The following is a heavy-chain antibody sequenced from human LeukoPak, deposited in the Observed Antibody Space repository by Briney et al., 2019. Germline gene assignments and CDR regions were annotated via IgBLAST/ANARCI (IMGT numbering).Heavy chain of an antibody. V-gene: IGHV1-2*02. CDR1: GYTFTGYY. J-gene: IGHJ4*02. D-gene: IGHD6-13*01. Sequence: ASVKVSCKASGYTFTGYYMHWVRQAPGQGLEWMGWIYPSSGATNYAQKFQGRVTMTRDTSISTAYMELSRLRSDDTAIYYCASVTYSTLTPFDYWGQGTLVTVSS. CDR2: IYPSSGAT. CDR3: ASVTYSTLTPFDY.